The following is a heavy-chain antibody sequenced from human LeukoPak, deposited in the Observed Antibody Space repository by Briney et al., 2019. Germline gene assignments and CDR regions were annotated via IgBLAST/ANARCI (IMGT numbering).Heavy chain of an antibody. Sequence: ASVKVSCKASGYTFTSCGISWVRQAPGQGLEWMGWISAYNGNTNYAQKLQGRVTMITDTYAITAYMQLRSLRSDDTAVYYCARASRFGWFDPWGQGTLVTVSS. CDR2: ISAYNGNT. CDR3: ARASRFGWFDP. V-gene: IGHV1-18*01. CDR1: GYTFTSCG. D-gene: IGHD3-10*01. J-gene: IGHJ5*02.